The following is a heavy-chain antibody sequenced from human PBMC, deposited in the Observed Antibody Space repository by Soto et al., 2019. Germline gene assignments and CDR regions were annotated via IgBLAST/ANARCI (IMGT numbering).Heavy chain of an antibody. D-gene: IGHD6-19*01. CDR2: INPNSGNT. V-gene: IGHV1-2*02. Sequence: ASVKVSCKASGYTFTGYYMHWVRQAPGQGLEWMGWINPNSGNTKYSQKFQGRVTITRDTSASTAYMELSSLRSEDTAVYYCARAVAVAADFAYWGQGTLVTVSS. CDR3: ARAVAVAADFAY. J-gene: IGHJ4*02. CDR1: GYTFTGYY.